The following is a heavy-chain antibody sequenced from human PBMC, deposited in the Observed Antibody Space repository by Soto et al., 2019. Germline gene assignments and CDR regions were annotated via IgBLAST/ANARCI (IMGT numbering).Heavy chain of an antibody. CDR2: IYYSGST. Sequence: SETLSLTCTVSGGSISSGDYYWSWIRQPPGKGLEWIGYIYYSGSTYYNPSLKSRVTISVDTSKNQFSLKLSSVTAADTAVYYCARDYCSSTSCLNYYYYAMDVWGQGTTVTVSS. D-gene: IGHD2-2*01. V-gene: IGHV4-30-4*01. J-gene: IGHJ6*02. CDR3: ARDYCSSTSCLNYYYYAMDV. CDR1: GGSISSGDYY.